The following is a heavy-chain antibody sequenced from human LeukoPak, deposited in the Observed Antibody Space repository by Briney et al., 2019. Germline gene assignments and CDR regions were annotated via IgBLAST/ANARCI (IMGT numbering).Heavy chain of an antibody. Sequence: SETLSLTGTVPGGSISSSSYYWGWIRQPPGKGLEWIGNIYYSGSTYYNPSLKSRVTISVDTSKNQFSLNLSSVIAADTAVYYCARVKQWGAFDFWGQGTLVTVSS. V-gene: IGHV4-39*01. D-gene: IGHD6-19*01. CDR1: GGSISSSSYY. CDR2: IYYSGST. J-gene: IGHJ4*02. CDR3: ARVKQWGAFDF.